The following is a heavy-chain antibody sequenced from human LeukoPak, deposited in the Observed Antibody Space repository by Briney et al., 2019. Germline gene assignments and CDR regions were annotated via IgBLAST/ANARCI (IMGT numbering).Heavy chain of an antibody. CDR3: VRGYSFGPYGMDV. D-gene: IGHD2-15*01. Sequence: PGGSLRLSCSASGFPFSSYAMHWVRQAPGKGLEYVSAISGSGGSTYYADSVKGRFTISRDNSKNTLYLQMSSLRAEDTAVYLCVRGYSFGPYGMDVWGQGTTVTVSS. V-gene: IGHV3-64D*09. CDR2: ISGSGGST. J-gene: IGHJ6*02. CDR1: GFPFSSYA.